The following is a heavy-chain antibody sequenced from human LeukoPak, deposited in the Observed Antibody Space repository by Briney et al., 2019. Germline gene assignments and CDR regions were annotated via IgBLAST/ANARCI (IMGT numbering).Heavy chain of an antibody. J-gene: IGHJ4*02. CDR1: GGSISSGDHY. CDR2: IYYSGNT. V-gene: IGHV4-30-4*01. CDR3: ASHYDSSGYYHFDY. Sequence: PSETLSLTCTVSGGSISSGDHYWSWIRQPPGKGLEWIGYIYYSGNTYYNPALKSRVIISVDMSKNQFSLKLSSVTAADTAVYYCASHYDSSGYYHFDYWGQGALVTVSS. D-gene: IGHD3-22*01.